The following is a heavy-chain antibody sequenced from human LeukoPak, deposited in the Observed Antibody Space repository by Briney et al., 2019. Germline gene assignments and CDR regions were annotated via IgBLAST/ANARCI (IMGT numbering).Heavy chain of an antibody. V-gene: IGHV4-34*01. CDR1: GGSFSGYY. J-gene: IGHJ4*02. CDR3: ARVTYNGYQHFDY. CDR2: INHSGST. D-gene: IGHD3-10*01. Sequence: PSKTLSLTCAVYGGSFSGYYWSWIRQPPGKGLEWIGEINHSGSTNYNPSLKSRVTISVDTSKNQFSLKLSSVTAADTAVYYCARVTYNGYQHFDYWGQGNLVTVS.